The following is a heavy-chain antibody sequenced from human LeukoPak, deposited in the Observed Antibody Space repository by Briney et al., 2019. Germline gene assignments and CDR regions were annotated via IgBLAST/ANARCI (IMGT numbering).Heavy chain of an antibody. CDR1: GYTFTSYD. D-gene: IGHD3-10*01. V-gene: IGHV1-8*01. Sequence: GASVKVSCKASGYTFTSYDINWVRQATGQGLEWMGWMNPNSGNTGYAQKFQGRVTMTRNTSISTAYMELSSLRSEDTAVYYCAGNYYGSGSYYPTYYYYYYYMDVWGKGTTVTVSS. CDR3: AGNYYGSGSYYPTYYYYYYYMDV. CDR2: MNPNSGNT. J-gene: IGHJ6*03.